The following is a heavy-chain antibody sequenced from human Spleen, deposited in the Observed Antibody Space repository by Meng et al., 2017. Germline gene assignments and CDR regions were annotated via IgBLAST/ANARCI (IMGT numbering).Heavy chain of an antibody. CDR3: ARDRSLGFGMDV. CDR2: MNPNSGNT. Sequence: ASVKVSCKALGGIFSNYVIGWVRQAPGQGLEWMGWMNPNSGNTGYAQEFQGRLSITRDTSISTAYMELSSLRPEDTAVYYCARDRSLGFGMDVWGHGTTVTVSS. D-gene: IGHD3-16*01. V-gene: IGHV1-8*01. J-gene: IGHJ6*02. CDR1: GGIFSNYV.